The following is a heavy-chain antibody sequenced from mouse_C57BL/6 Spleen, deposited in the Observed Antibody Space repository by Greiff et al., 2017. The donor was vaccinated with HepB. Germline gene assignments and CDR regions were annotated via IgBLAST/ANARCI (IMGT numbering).Heavy chain of an antibody. CDR1: GYTFTSYT. D-gene: IGHD4-1*01. CDR2: INPSSGYT. Sequence: VKLQESGAELARPGASVKMSCKASGYTFTSYTMHWVKQRPGQGLEWIGYINPSSGYTKYNQKFKDKATLTADKSSSTAYMQLSSLTSEDSAVYYCALTGDYYAMDYWGQGTSVTVSS. J-gene: IGHJ4*01. CDR3: ALTGDYYAMDY. V-gene: IGHV1-4*01.